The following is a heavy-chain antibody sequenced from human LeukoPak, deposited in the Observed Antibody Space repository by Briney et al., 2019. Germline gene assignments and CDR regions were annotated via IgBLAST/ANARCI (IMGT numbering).Heavy chain of an antibody. CDR1: GFTFSSYW. D-gene: IGHD2-2*01. Sequence: PEGSLRLSCAASGFTFSSYWMTWVRQPPGKGLEWVANIKYDGSAKYYGDSVKGRFTISRDNTKNSLYLQMNSLRAEDTAVYYCARVIVLVEGASDHFDYWGQGTPATVRS. CDR2: IKYDGSAK. J-gene: IGHJ4*02. CDR3: ARVIVLVEGASDHFDY. V-gene: IGHV3-7*01.